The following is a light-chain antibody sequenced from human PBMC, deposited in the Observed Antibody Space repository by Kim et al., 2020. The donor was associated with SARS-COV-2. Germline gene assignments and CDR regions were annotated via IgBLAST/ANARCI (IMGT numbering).Light chain of an antibody. Sequence: EIVMTQSPATLSVSPGERATLSCRASQSVSSRLAWYQQKPGQSPRLLIYGTSTRATGIPARFSGSGSETEFTLTISSLQSEDFGVYYCQQNNKCPPLTFGGGTKVDIK. CDR2: GTS. J-gene: IGKJ4*01. V-gene: IGKV3-15*01. CDR1: QSVSSR. CDR3: QQNNKCPPLT.